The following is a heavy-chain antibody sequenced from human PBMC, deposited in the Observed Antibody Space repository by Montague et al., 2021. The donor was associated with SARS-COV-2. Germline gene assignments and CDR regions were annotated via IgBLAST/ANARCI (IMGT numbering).Heavy chain of an antibody. CDR2: SSGSDGGT. CDR1: GFTFSNSA. Sequence: SLRLSCAASGFTFSNSAMNWVRQAPGKGPEWVSGSSGSDGGTHYADSVKGRFTISRDNFKNVLYLQMNSLRAEDTALYYCAKDSYYYGLGYGMDVWGQGTTVTVSS. CDR3: AKDSYYYGLGYGMDV. V-gene: IGHV3-23*01. J-gene: IGHJ6*02. D-gene: IGHD3-10*01.